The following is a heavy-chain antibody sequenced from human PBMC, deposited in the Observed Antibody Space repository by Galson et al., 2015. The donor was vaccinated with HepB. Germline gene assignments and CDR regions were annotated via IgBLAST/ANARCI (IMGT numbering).Heavy chain of an antibody. V-gene: IGHV3-30*03. Sequence: SLRLSCAASGFTFSSYGMHWVRQAPGKGLEWVAVISYDGSNKYYADSVKGRFTISRDNPKNTLYLQMNSLRAEDTAVYYCARGPRAQWGRRGFGYWGQGTLVTVSS. CDR1: GFTFSSYG. CDR3: ARGPRAQWGRRGFGY. D-gene: IGHD1-26*01. J-gene: IGHJ4*02. CDR2: ISYDGSNK.